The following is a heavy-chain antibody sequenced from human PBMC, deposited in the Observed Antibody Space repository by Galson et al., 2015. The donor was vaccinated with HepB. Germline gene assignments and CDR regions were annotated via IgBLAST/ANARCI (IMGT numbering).Heavy chain of an antibody. CDR1: GGSISSYY. CDR2: IYTSGST. Sequence: QVQLQESGPGLVKPSETLSLTCTVSGGSISSYYWSWIRQPAGKGLEWIGRIYTSGSTNYNPSLKSRVTMSVDTSKNQFSLKLNSVTAADTAVYYCARGHGDNEVGYYYYGMDVWGQGTTVTVSS. V-gene: IGHV4-4*07. CDR3: ARGHGDNEVGYYYYGMDV. D-gene: IGHD4-17*01. J-gene: IGHJ6*02.